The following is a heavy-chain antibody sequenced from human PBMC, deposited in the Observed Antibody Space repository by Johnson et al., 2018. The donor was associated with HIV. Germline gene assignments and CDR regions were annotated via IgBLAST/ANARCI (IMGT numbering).Heavy chain of an antibody. Sequence: QVQLVESGGGLVTPGGSVKLSCQGSGFTFSDYYMTWIRQAPGKGLEWVSYIRTDGSSTYYADAVKRRFTFVRDKAKNSVYLQMNSLRAEDTAFYYCARDKWATNWGGAFDIWGQGTMVTVSS. CDR2: IRTDGSST. CDR1: GFTFSDYY. D-gene: IGHD7-27*01. J-gene: IGHJ3*02. V-gene: IGHV3-11*01. CDR3: ARDKWATNWGGAFDI.